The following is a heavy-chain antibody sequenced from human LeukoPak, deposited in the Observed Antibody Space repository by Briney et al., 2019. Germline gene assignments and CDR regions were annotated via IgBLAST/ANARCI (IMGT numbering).Heavy chain of an antibody. CDR3: AKVQMIVVVETGDFDY. CDR2: IYSGGST. CDR1: GFTVSSNY. V-gene: IGHV3-53*01. J-gene: IGHJ4*02. D-gene: IGHD3-22*01. Sequence: GGSLRLSCAASGFTVSSNYMSWVRQAPGKGLEWVSVIYSGGSTYYADSVKGRFTISRDNSKNTLYLQMNSLRAEDTAVYYCAKVQMIVVVETGDFDYWGQGTLVTVSS.